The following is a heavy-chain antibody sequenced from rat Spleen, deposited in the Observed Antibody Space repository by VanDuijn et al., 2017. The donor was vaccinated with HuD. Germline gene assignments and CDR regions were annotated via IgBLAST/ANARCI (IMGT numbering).Heavy chain of an antibody. V-gene: IGHV4-2*01. CDR2: INKDSNTI. CDR1: GFNFNDYW. J-gene: IGHJ2*01. D-gene: IGHD1-2*01. CDR3: ARVQAPYYYSSYIDY. Sequence: EVKLVESGGGLVQPGRSLKLSCAASGFNFNDYWMGWVRQAPGKGLEWIGEINKDSNTINYSPSLKDKFTISRDNAQNTLYLQMSKLGSEDTAIYYCARVQAPYYYSSYIDYWGQGVMVTVSS.